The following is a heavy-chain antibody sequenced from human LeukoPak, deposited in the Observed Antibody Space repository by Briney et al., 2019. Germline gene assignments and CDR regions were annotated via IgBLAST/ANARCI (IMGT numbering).Heavy chain of an antibody. V-gene: IGHV5-10-1*01. CDR2: IDPSDSYT. Sequence: RGESLRISCKGSGYSFTSYWISWVRQMPGKGLEWMGRIDPSDSYTNYSPFFQGHVTISADKSISTAYLQWSTLKASDTAMYYCARQGHNFFDYWGQGTLVTVSS. J-gene: IGHJ4*02. CDR1: GYSFTSYW. CDR3: ARQGHNFFDY.